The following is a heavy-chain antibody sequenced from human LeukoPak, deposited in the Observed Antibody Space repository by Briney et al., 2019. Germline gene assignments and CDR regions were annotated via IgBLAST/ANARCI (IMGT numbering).Heavy chain of an antibody. CDR3: ARSGLPMVRGVIIKSYYYYGMDV. CDR1: GYTFTSYD. D-gene: IGHD3-10*01. CDR2: MNPNSGNT. Sequence: ASVKVSCKASGYTFTSYDINWVRQATGQGLEWMGWMNPNSGNTGYAQKFQGRVTMTRNTSLSTAYMELSSLRSEDTAVYYCARSGLPMVRGVIIKSYYYYGMDVWGQGTMVTVSS. V-gene: IGHV1-8*01. J-gene: IGHJ6*02.